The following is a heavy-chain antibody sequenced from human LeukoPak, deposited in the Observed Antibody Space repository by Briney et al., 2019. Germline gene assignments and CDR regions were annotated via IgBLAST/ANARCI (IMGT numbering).Heavy chain of an antibody. CDR2: IKHDEIEK. CDR1: GFTFSTYS. V-gene: IGHV3-7*01. Sequence: GGSLRLSCAASGFTFSTYSMNWVCQAPGKGLEWMANIKHDEIEKYYVDSVKGRFTISRDNAKNSLFLQMNSLRVEDTAIYYCTRVPYGDYWSSDYWGQGTLVTVSS. J-gene: IGHJ4*02. CDR3: TRVPYGDYWSSDY. D-gene: IGHD4-17*01.